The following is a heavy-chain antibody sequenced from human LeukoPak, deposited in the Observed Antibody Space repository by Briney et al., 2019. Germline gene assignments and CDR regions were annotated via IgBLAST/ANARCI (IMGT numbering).Heavy chain of an antibody. CDR2: INPNSGDT. J-gene: IGHJ4*02. Sequence: ASVKVSCKASGYTFTGYYMHWVRQAPGQGLEWMGRINPNSGDTNYAQKFQGRVTMTRDTSTSTVYMELSSLRSEDTAVYYCASIVVVAATQDAFDYWGQGTLVTVSS. CDR1: GYTFTGYY. D-gene: IGHD2-15*01. CDR3: ASIVVVAATQDAFDY. V-gene: IGHV1-2*06.